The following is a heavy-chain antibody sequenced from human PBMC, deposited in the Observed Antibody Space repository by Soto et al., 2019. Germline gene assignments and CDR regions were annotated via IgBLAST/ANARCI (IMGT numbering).Heavy chain of an antibody. D-gene: IGHD3-16*01. CDR1: GGTFSSYA. CDR2: IIPIFGTA. V-gene: IGHV1-69*13. CDR3: AREGGASSTFDP. Sequence: SVKVSCKASGGTFSSYAISWVRQAPGQGLEWMGGIIPIFGTANYAQKFQGRVTITADESTSTAYMELSSLRSEDTAVYYCAREGGASSTFDPWGQGTLVTGSS. J-gene: IGHJ5*02.